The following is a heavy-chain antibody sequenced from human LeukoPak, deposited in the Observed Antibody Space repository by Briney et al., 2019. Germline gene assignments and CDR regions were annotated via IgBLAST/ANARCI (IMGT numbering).Heavy chain of an antibody. V-gene: IGHV3-48*01. D-gene: IGHD3-10*01. CDR2: ITRDSTTT. CDR1: GFTFNNYN. CDR3: ARDTMVRGVPIPFY. Sequence: GGSLRLSCAASGFTFNNYNVNWVRQAPGKGLEWVSYITRDSTTTYYADSVKGRFTISRDNVKNSLYLQMNSLRAEDTAVYYCARDTMVRGVPIPFYWGQGTLVTVSS. J-gene: IGHJ4*02.